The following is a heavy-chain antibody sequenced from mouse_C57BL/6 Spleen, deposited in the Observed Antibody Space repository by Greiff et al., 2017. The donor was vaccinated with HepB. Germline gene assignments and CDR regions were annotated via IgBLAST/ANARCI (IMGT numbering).Heavy chain of an antibody. Sequence: EVKVVESGAELVRPGASVKLSCTASGFNIKDDYMHWVKQRPEQGLEWIGWIDPENGDTEYASKFQGKATITADTSSNTAYLQLSSLTSEDTAVYYCTRGLLRGAYWGQGTLVTVSA. V-gene: IGHV14-4*01. CDR3: TRGLLRGAY. CDR1: GFNIKDDY. CDR2: IDPENGDT. D-gene: IGHD1-1*01. J-gene: IGHJ3*01.